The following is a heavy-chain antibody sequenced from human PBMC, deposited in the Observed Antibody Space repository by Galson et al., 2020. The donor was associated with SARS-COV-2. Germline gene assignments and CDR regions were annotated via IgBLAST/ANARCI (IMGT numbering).Heavy chain of an antibody. V-gene: IGHV3-7*01. CDR3: AQDSHYFRSGTYYYYFDS. CDR2: INQDGSEI. CDR1: GFSFSTYW. D-gene: IGHD3-10*01. J-gene: IGHJ4*02. Sequence: GGSLRLSCAASGFSFSTYWMSWVRQAPGKGLEWVANINQDGSEIHYVDSVKGRFTISRDNAKTSLYLQMSSLRVEDTAVYYCAQDSHYFRSGTYYYYFDSWGQGTLVTVTS.